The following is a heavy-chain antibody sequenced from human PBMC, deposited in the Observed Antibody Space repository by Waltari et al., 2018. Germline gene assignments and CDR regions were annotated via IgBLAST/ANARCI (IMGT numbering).Heavy chain of an antibody. CDR1: GGSISSYY. CDR2: IYYSGST. V-gene: IGHV4-59*08. Sequence: QVQLQESGPGLVKPSETLSLTCTVSGGSISSYYWSWIRQPPGKGLEWIGYIYYSGSTNSNPSLKSRVTISVDTSKNQFSLKLSSVTAADTAVYYCARQGYSYGYPWFDPWGQGTLVTVSS. J-gene: IGHJ5*02. D-gene: IGHD5-18*01. CDR3: ARQGYSYGYPWFDP.